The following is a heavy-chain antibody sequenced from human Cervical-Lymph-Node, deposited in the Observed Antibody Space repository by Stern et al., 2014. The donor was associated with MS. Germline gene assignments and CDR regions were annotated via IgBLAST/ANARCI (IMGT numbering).Heavy chain of an antibody. V-gene: IGHV5-51*03. J-gene: IGHJ4*02. Sequence: VQLVQSGAEVKKAGESLKISCKGSGYSFSTSWLGWVRQMPGKGLEWMGIIYPGDSDTRYSPSFQGQVTFSADKSISTAYLQWNSLQASDTAMYYCTTDITGTNQYAYWGQGTLVTVSS. CDR2: IYPGDSDT. D-gene: IGHD1-7*01. CDR3: TTDITGTNQYAY. CDR1: GYSFSTSW.